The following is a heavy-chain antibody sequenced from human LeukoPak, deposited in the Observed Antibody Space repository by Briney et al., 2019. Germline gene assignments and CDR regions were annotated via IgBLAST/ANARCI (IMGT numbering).Heavy chain of an antibody. Sequence: PGGSLRLSCAASGFIFSNYWMHWVRQAPGKGLVWVSRVNNDGSSTTYADSVKGRFTISRDNAKNTLYLQMYSLRAEDTAVYYCAKGGLRVTDYWGQGTLVTVSS. J-gene: IGHJ4*02. CDR1: GFIFSNYW. CDR2: VNNDGSST. D-gene: IGHD5/OR15-5a*01. V-gene: IGHV3-74*03. CDR3: AKGGLRVTDY.